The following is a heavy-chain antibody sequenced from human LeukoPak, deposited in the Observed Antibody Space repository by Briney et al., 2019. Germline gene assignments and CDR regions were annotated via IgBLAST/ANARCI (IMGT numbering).Heavy chain of an antibody. CDR2: ISDSGVSP. CDR3: ATYLWEPSIGY. Sequence: GGSLRLSCAPSGFTFSIHGLSWVPAAPGKGLEWVSSISDSGVSPYYADPVKGRFTISRYNSKNTLYLQMNSLRVEDTAVYYCATYLWEPSIGYWGQGTLVTVSS. J-gene: IGHJ4*02. CDR1: GFTFSIHG. V-gene: IGHV3-23*01. D-gene: IGHD1-26*01.